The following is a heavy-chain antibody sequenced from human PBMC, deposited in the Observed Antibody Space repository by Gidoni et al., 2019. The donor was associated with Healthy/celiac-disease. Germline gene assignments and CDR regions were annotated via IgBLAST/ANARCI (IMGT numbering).Heavy chain of an antibody. D-gene: IGHD2-15*01. V-gene: IGHV4-38-2*02. J-gene: IGHJ5*02. CDR2: IYHSAST. CDR3: ARDRGVVVVVAATLAGWFDP. CDR1: GYSLSSGSY. Sequence: QVQLQESGPGLVKPSETLSLTCTVSGYSLSSGSYWGWIRLPPGNGLEWIGSIYHSASTYYNPSLKSRGTISVDTSKNQFALKLSSVTAADTAVYYCARDRGVVVVVAATLAGWFDPWGQGTLVTVSS.